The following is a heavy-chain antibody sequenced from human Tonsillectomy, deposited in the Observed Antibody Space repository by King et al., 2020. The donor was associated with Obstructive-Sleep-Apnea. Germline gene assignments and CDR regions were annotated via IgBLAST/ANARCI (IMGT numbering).Heavy chain of an antibody. D-gene: IGHD2-21*02. CDR2: IWYDGSNK. Sequence: HVQLVESGGGVVQPGRSLRLSCAASGFTFRSYGMHWVRQAPGKGLEGVAVIWYDGSNKYYADSVKGRFTISREHSKNTLYLQMNSLRAEDMAVYYCAKEGREVTSREGGPAAYYYYHGMDVWGQGTTVTVSS. J-gene: IGHJ6*02. CDR1: GFTFRSYG. V-gene: IGHV3-33*06. CDR3: AKEGREVTSREGGPAAYYYYHGMDV.